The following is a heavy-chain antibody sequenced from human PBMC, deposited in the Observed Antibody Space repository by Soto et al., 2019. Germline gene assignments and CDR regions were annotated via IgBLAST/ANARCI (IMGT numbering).Heavy chain of an antibody. J-gene: IGHJ3*01. D-gene: IGHD1-26*01. CDR1: GFIVSSNY. Sequence: EVPLVESGGGLVQPGGSLRLSFAASGFIVSSNYMSWVRQAPGKGPEWVALIYSGGTTHYAETVKGRFTISRDKSKNTLYVQMNSLRAEDTAVYYCARRWGWGHGTMVTVSS. CDR2: IYSGGTT. V-gene: IGHV3-66*01. CDR3: ARRWG.